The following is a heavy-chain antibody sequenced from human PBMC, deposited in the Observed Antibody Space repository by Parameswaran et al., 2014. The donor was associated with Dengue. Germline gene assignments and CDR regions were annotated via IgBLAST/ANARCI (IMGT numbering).Heavy chain of an antibody. CDR3: ARLSFPYYYGSGSLVGTFDI. Sequence: WVRQALDKGLSGWDGSTLTVVAQTMHRSFRAGVTMTRDTSISTAYMELSRLRSDDTAVYYCARLSFPYYYGSGSLVGTFDIWGQGTMVTVSS. CDR2: STLTVVA. J-gene: IGHJ3*02. D-gene: IGHD3-10*01. V-gene: IGHV1-2*04.